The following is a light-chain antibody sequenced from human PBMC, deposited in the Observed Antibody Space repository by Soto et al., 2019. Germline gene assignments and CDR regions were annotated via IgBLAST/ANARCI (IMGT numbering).Light chain of an antibody. CDR3: QQYGCSPNT. CDR1: QSVSSSY. J-gene: IGKJ2*01. Sequence: EIVLTQSPGTLSLSPGERATLSCRASQSVSSSYLAWYQQKPGQAPRLLIYGASSRATGIPDWFSGSGSGTDFTLTISRLEPEDFAVYYCQQYGCSPNTFGQGTKLEIK. V-gene: IGKV3-20*01. CDR2: GAS.